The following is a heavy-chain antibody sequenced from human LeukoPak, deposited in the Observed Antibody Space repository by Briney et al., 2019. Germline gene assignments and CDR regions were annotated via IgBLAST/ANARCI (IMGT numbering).Heavy chain of an antibody. CDR3: ARDSLGPPSDAFDI. CDR1: GFTFSSYN. V-gene: IGHV3-21*04. J-gene: IGHJ3*02. CDR2: ISNSTSYI. Sequence: GGSLRLSCAASGFTFSSYNMNWVRQAPGKGLEWVSSISNSTSYIYCADSVKGRFTISRDNAKNSLYLQMNSLRVEDTAVYYCARDSLGPPSDAFDIWGQGTMVTVSS.